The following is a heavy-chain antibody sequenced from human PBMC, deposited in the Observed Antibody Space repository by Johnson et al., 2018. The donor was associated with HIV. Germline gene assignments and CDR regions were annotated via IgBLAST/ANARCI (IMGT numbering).Heavy chain of an antibody. Sequence: QVQLVESGGGVVQPGRSLRLSCAASGFTFSSYAMHWVRQAPSKGLEWVAVISYDGSNKYYADSVKGRFTISRDNSKNTLYLQMNSLRAEDTAVYYCVQGVPNPAGAFDIWGRGTMVTVSS. CDR3: VQGVPNPAGAFDI. D-gene: IGHD6-19*01. CDR2: ISYDGSNK. V-gene: IGHV3-30*04. J-gene: IGHJ3*02. CDR1: GFTFSSYA.